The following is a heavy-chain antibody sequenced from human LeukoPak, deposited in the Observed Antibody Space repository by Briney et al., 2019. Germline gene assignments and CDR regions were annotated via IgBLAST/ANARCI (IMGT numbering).Heavy chain of an antibody. D-gene: IGHD2-15*01. CDR3: TTDVSWWPLFDY. Sequence: GGSLRLSCAASGFIVSSNFMSWVRQAPGKGLEWVGRIKSKTDGGTTDYAAPVKGRFTISRDDSKNTLYLQMNSLKTEDTAVYYCTTDVSWWPLFDYWGQGTLVTVSS. V-gene: IGHV3-15*01. J-gene: IGHJ4*02. CDR1: GFIVSSNF. CDR2: IKSKTDGGTT.